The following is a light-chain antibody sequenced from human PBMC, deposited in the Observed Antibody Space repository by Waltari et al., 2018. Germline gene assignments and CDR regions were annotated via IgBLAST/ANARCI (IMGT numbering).Light chain of an antibody. Sequence: QSALTQPASVSGSPGQSITISCTGTSSYVGGYDYVSWYQQHPGKAPKPLIYDVSNRPSGVCNRFTGSKSGNTASLTISGLQAEDEADYYCSSYTSISACVLFGGGTKLTVL. CDR3: SSYTSISACVL. J-gene: IGLJ3*02. CDR2: DVS. CDR1: SSYVGGYDY. V-gene: IGLV2-14*03.